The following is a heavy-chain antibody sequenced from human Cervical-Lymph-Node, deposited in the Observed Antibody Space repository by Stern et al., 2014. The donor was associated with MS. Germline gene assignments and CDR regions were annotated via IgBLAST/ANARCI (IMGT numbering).Heavy chain of an antibody. CDR3: ARARRDKRWLQPTFDY. V-gene: IGHV3-30*04. CDR1: GFTFSTYA. J-gene: IGHJ4*02. CDR2: ISYDGSNK. Sequence: MQLVESGGGVVQPGRSLRLSCAASGFTFSTYAMHWVRQAPGKGLKWVAIISYDGSNKYYADSVKGRFTISRDNSKNTLYLQVNSLRAEDTAVYYCARARRDKRWLQPTFDYWGQGTLVTVSS. D-gene: IGHD5-24*01.